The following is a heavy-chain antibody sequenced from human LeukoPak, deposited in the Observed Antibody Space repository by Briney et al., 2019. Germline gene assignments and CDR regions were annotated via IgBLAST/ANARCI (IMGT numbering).Heavy chain of an antibody. Sequence: SLTLSCAAAGFIFDDYGMSWVRQAAGKWRDWVSVIYSVGSTYYAESVTGGFTLSRDNSKNTLYLQMNSLRAEDTDVYYCARAKSSWYMFDPWGQGTLVTVSS. V-gene: IGHV3-53*01. CDR1: GFIFDDYG. D-gene: IGHD6-13*01. J-gene: IGHJ5*02. CDR2: IYSVGST. CDR3: ARAKSSWYMFDP.